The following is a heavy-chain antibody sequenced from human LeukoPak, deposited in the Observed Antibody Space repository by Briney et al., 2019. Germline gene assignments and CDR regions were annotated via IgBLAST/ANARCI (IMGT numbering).Heavy chain of an antibody. CDR3: AGALGYGDSTLNYYGMDV. CDR1: GGSISSGGYY. J-gene: IGHJ6*02. D-gene: IGHD4-17*01. CDR2: INHSGST. V-gene: IGHV4-39*07. Sequence: SETLSLTCTVSGGSISSGGYYWSWIRQPPGKGLEWIGEINHSGSTNYNPSLKSRVTISVDTSKNQFSLKLSSVTAADTAVYYCAGALGYGDSTLNYYGMDVWGQGTTVTVSS.